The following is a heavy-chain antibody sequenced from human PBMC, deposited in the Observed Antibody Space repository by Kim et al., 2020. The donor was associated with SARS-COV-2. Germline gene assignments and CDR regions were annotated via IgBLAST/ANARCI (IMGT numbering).Heavy chain of an antibody. V-gene: IGHV1-69*13. Sequence: SVKVSCKASGGTFSSYAISWVRQAPGQGLEWMGGIIPIFGTANYAQKFQGRVTITADESTSTAYMELSSLRSEDTAVYYCASGGVITMVRGVYYYYGMDVWGQGTTVTVSS. CDR2: IIPIFGTA. J-gene: IGHJ6*02. CDR1: GGTFSSYA. D-gene: IGHD3-10*01. CDR3: ASGGVITMVRGVYYYYGMDV.